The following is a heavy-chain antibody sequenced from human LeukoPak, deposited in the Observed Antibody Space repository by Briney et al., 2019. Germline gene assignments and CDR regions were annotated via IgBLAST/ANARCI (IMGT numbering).Heavy chain of an antibody. CDR1: GYTLTSYG. J-gene: IGHJ4*02. CDR3: ARGAYGDK. V-gene: IGHV1-18*01. Sequence: GASVKVSCEASGYTLTSYGINWMRQAPGQGLEWKGWISTQSGNTNYAQKVQGRLTLTTDRSTNTAYMELRSLRSDDTAVYYCARGAYGDKWGQGTMVTVSS. CDR2: ISTQSGNT. D-gene: IGHD4-17*01.